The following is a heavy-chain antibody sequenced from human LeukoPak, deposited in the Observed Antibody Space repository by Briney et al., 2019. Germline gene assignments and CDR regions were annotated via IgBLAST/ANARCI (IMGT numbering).Heavy chain of an antibody. Sequence: ESGPTLVKPTQTLTLTCTFSGFSLSTSGVGVGWIRQPPGKALEWLALIYLDDDKRYSPSLKSRLTITKDTPKNQVVLTMTNMDPVDTATYYCAHTGIAVAGPQVVRFDYWGQGTLVTVSS. CDR1: GFSLSTSGVG. CDR3: AHTGIAVAGPQVVRFDY. CDR2: IYLDDDK. V-gene: IGHV2-5*02. J-gene: IGHJ4*02. D-gene: IGHD6-19*01.